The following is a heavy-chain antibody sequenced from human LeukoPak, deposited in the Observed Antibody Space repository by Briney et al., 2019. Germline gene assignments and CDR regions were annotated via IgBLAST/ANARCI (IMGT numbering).Heavy chain of an antibody. Sequence: SETLSLTCTVSGGSISTTSYYWGWIRQPPGKGLEWIGNTFYNGSTYYNPSLKSRVTISVDTSKNQFSLKLSSVTAADTAVYYCARRGKRSGSYSRFDYWGQGTLVTVSS. CDR2: TFYNGST. CDR1: GGSISTTSYY. J-gene: IGHJ4*02. CDR3: ARRGKRSGSYSRFDY. D-gene: IGHD3-10*01. V-gene: IGHV4-39*01.